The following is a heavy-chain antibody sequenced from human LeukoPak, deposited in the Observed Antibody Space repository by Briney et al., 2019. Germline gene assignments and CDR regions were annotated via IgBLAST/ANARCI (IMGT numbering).Heavy chain of an antibody. CDR2: ISYDGSNK. V-gene: IGHV3-30*04. D-gene: IGHD3-16*01. CDR1: GFTFSSYA. CDR3: ARVQGGLFFPGDY. Sequence: GGSLRLSCAASGFTFSSYAMHWVRQAPGKGLEWVAVISYDGSNKYYADSVKGRFTIYRDNSKNTLYLQMNSLRAEDTAVYYCARVQGGLFFPGDYWGQGTLVTVSS. J-gene: IGHJ4*02.